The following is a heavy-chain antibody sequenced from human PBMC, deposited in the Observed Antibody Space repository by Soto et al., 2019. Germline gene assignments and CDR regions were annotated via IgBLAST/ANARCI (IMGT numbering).Heavy chain of an antibody. CDR3: ARVTAGSSDFDY. Sequence: ASVKVSCKASGYSFTKFDINWVRQAPGQGLEWMGWLNPKSGNTGYAQNLQGRVTMTRDTSISTAYMELRSLRSEDTALHYCARVTAGSSDFDYWGQGTLVTVSS. CDR1: GYSFTKFD. V-gene: IGHV1-8*01. J-gene: IGHJ4*02. D-gene: IGHD6-6*01. CDR2: LNPKSGNT.